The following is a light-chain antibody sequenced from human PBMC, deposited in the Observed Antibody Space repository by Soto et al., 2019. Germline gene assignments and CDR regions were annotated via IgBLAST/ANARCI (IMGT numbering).Light chain of an antibody. CDR3: QQNDTSPSWT. Sequence: EIVLTQSPGTLSLSPGERATLSCRASQRVSSKYLAWYQQKPGQAPRLLIYGTSSRATGISDRFRGSGSGTDFTLTISRLEPEDFAVYYCQQNDTSPSWTFGQGTKVESK. CDR1: QRVSSKY. CDR2: GTS. V-gene: IGKV3-20*01. J-gene: IGKJ1*01.